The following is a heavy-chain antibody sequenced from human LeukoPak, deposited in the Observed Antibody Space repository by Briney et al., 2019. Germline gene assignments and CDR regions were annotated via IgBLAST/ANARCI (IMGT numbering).Heavy chain of an antibody. D-gene: IGHD5-12*01. CDR2: ISYDGSNK. V-gene: IGHV3-30-3*01. Sequence: GGSLRLSCAASGFTFSSYAMHWVRQAPGKGLEWVAVISYDGSNKYYADSVKSRFTISRDNSKNTLYLQMNSLRAEDTAVYYCARDLVVATIGTVGYFDYWGQGTLVTVSS. CDR1: GFTFSSYA. CDR3: ARDLVVATIGTVGYFDY. J-gene: IGHJ4*02.